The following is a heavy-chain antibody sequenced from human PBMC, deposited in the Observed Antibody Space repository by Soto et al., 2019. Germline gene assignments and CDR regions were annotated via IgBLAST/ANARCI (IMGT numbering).Heavy chain of an antibody. CDR1: GASISGFY. J-gene: IGHJ4*02. V-gene: IGHV4-59*01. Sequence: PSETLSLTCTVSGASISGFYWSWIRQPPGKRLEWIGYVYYSGTTNYNPSLKSRVSISVDTSKNQFSLSLSSVTAADTALYYCARTTAVPNTLRSRYYFDYWGQGTLVTVSS. CDR3: ARTTAVPNTLRSRYYFDY. D-gene: IGHD4-17*01. CDR2: VYYSGTT.